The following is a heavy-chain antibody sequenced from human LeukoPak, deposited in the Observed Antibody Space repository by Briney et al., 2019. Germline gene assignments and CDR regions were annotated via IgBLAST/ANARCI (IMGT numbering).Heavy chain of an antibody. CDR2: INPSGGST. V-gene: IGHV1-46*01. J-gene: IGHJ4*02. CDR1: GYTFTSYY. CDR3: ARDPDYGAYFDY. Sequence: ASVKVSCKASGYTFTSYYMHWVRQAPGQGLEWMGIINPSGGSTSYAQKFQGRVTVTRDTSTSTVYMELSRLRSDDTAVYYCARDPDYGAYFDYWGQGTLVTVSS. D-gene: IGHD4-17*01.